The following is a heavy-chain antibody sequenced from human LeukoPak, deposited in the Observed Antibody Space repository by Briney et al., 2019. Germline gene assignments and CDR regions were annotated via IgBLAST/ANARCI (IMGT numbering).Heavy chain of an antibody. CDR1: GYSISSGYY. CDR3: ARGKPHMDV. CDR2: IYYSGST. J-gene: IGHJ6*03. V-gene: IGHV4-61*05. Sequence: SETLSLTCTVSGYSISSGYYWGWIRQPPGKGLEWIGYIYYSGSTNYNPSLKSRVTISVDKSKNQFSLKLSSVTAADTAVYYCARGKPHMDVWGKGTTVTVSS.